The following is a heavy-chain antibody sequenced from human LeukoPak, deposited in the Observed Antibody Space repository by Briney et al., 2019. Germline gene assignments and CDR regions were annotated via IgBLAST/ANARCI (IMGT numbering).Heavy chain of an antibody. V-gene: IGHV3-53*01. CDR3: ARGAGYNYPYYFDY. Sequence: GGSLRLSCAASEFTVSSNYMNWVRQAPGKGLEWVSVIYGGGNIYYADSVKGQFTISRDNSKNTLYLQMNSLRAEDTAVYYCARGAGYNYPYYFDYWGQGTLVTVSS. D-gene: IGHD5-24*01. CDR1: EFTVSSNY. CDR2: IYGGGNI. J-gene: IGHJ4*02.